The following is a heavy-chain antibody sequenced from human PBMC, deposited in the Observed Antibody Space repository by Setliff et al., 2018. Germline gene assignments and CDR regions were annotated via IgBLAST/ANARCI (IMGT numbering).Heavy chain of an antibody. CDR3: ARTGTYRYFDY. Sequence: PSETLSLTCTVSGGSINSGVYYWGWIRQPPGKGLEWIGRIYHGGTTYYNASLKSRVIISVDTSKNQFSLNLSSVTAADTAVYYCARTGTYRYFDYWGQGTPVTVSS. D-gene: IGHD1-26*01. CDR2: IYHGGTT. V-gene: IGHV4-39*01. J-gene: IGHJ4*02. CDR1: GGSINSGVYY.